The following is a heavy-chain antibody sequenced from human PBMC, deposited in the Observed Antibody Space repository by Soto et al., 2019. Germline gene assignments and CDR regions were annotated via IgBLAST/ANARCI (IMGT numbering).Heavy chain of an antibody. Sequence: ASVKVSCKASGYTFTSYGISWVRQAPGQGLEWMGWISAYNGNTNYAQKLQGRVTMTTDTSTSTAYMKLRSLRSDDTAVYYCATSRWGGSWLRAENWFDPWGQGTLVTVSS. CDR2: ISAYNGNT. J-gene: IGHJ5*02. V-gene: IGHV1-18*04. D-gene: IGHD1-26*01. CDR3: ATSRWGGSWLRAENWFDP. CDR1: GYTFTSYG.